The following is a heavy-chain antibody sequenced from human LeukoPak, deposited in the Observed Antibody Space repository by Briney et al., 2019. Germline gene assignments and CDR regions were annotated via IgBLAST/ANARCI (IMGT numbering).Heavy chain of an antibody. Sequence: GASVKVSCKASGYTFTSYDINWVRQATGQGLEWMGWMNPNSGNTGYAQKFQGRFTMTRNTSISTAYMELSSLRSEDTAVYYCARGQDIVVVPAASLTFDPWGQGTLVTVSS. CDR3: ARGQDIVVVPAASLTFDP. J-gene: IGHJ5*02. CDR2: MNPNSGNT. CDR1: GYTFTSYD. D-gene: IGHD2-2*01. V-gene: IGHV1-8*01.